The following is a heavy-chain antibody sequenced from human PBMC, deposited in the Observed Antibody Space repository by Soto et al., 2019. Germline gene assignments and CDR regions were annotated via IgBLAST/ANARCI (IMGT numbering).Heavy chain of an antibody. CDR2: INAGNGNT. V-gene: IGHV1-3*01. CDR1: GYTFTSYA. Sequence: ASVKVSCKASGYTFTSYAMHWVRQAPGQRLEWMGWINAGNGNTKYSQKFQGRVTITADESTSTAYMELSSLRSEDTAVYYCARRYITIFGVVTQPDYYYYGMDVWGQGTTVTVSS. CDR3: ARRYITIFGVVTQPDYYYYGMDV. J-gene: IGHJ6*02. D-gene: IGHD3-3*01.